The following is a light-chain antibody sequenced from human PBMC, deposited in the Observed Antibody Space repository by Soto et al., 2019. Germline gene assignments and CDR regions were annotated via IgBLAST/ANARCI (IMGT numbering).Light chain of an antibody. Sequence: DIPMTQSPSSLSASVGDRVTITCQASHDITSYLNWYQHKPGKAPKLRIYDASILEAGVPSRFSGSGSGTDFTFTISSLQTEDVATYYCQKCDYLPIFGPGTTVDFK. CDR3: QKCDYLPI. CDR1: HDITSY. CDR2: DAS. J-gene: IGKJ3*01. V-gene: IGKV1-33*01.